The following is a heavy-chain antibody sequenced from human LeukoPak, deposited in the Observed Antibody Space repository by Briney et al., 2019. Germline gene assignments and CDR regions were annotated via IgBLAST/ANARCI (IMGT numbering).Heavy chain of an antibody. CDR3: ARGRDYVCDY. D-gene: IGHD4-17*01. CDR1: GGSFSGYY. J-gene: IGHJ4*02. Sequence: PSETLSLTCAVYGGSFSGYYWSWIRQPPGKGLEWIGEINHSGSTNYNPSLKSRVTISVDTSKNQFSLKLSSVTAADTAVYYCARGRDYVCDYWGQGTLVTVSS. CDR2: INHSGST. V-gene: IGHV4-34*01.